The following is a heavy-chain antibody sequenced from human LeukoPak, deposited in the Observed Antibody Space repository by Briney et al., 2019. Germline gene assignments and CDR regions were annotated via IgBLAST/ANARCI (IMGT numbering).Heavy chain of an antibody. J-gene: IGHJ4*02. CDR1: GGSISSSTYY. CDR2: IFYSGRT. V-gene: IGHV4-39*07. CDR3: ARDILATSIAAPYY. Sequence: SETLSLTCTVSGGSISSSTYYWGWIRQPPGKGLEWIGSIFYSGRTYYNPSLKSRVTMPVDTSKNQFSLRLSSVNAADTAVYYCARDILATSIAAPYYWGQGTLVTVSS. D-gene: IGHD6-13*01.